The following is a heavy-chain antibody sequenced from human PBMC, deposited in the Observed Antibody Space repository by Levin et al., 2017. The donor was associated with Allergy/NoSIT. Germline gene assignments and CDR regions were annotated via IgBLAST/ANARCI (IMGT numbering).Heavy chain of an antibody. CDR2: IIPIFGTA. D-gene: IGHD6-13*01. Sequence: ASVKVSCKASGGTFSSYAISWVRQAPGQGLEWMGGIIPIFGTANYAQKFQGRVTITADESTSTAYMELSSLRSEDTAVYYCAREEGSSSFPDAFDIWGQGTMVTVSS. CDR1: GGTFSSYA. V-gene: IGHV1-69*13. J-gene: IGHJ3*02. CDR3: AREEGSSSFPDAFDI.